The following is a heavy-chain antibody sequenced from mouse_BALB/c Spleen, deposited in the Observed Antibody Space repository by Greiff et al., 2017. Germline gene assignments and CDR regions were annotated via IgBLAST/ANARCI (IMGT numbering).Heavy chain of an antibody. J-gene: IGHJ1*01. D-gene: IGHD1-1*01. CDR2: ISSGSGTI. V-gene: IGHV5-17*02. CDR1: GFTFSSFG. CDR3: ARVYGSSYWYFDV. Sequence: EVMLVESGGGLVQPGGSRKLSCAASGFTFSSFGMHWVRQAPEKGLEWVAYISSGSGTIYYADTVKGRFTISRDNPKKPLFLQMTSLRSEDTAMYYCARVYGSSYWYFDVWGAGTTVTVSS.